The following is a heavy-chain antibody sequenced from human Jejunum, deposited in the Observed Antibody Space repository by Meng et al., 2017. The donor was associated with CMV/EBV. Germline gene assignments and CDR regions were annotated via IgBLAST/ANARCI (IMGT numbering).Heavy chain of an antibody. V-gene: IGHV4-39*07. J-gene: IGHJ6*02. D-gene: IGHD4-11*01. CDR1: SSYE. CDR3: ARGLTGPDYYYNAMDV. Sequence: SSYEMSWVRQAPGKGLEWIGSFYYTGRAYYNPSLRSRVTISEDTSKNQFSLRLTSVTAADTAVYYCARGLTGPDYYYNAMDVWGQGSTVTVSS. CDR2: FYYTGRA.